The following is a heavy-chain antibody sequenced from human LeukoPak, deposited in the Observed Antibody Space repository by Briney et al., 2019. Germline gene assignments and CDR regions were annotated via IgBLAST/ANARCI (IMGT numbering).Heavy chain of an antibody. CDR1: GYTFTSYA. J-gene: IGHJ3*02. Sequence: APVKVSCKASGYTFTSYAMNWVRQAPGQGLEWMGWINTNTGNPTYAQGFTGRFVFSLDTSVSTAYLQISSLKAEDTAVYYCARGEGLPMGSNDAFDIWGQGTMVTVSS. D-gene: IGHD1-26*01. CDR3: ARGEGLPMGSNDAFDI. V-gene: IGHV7-4-1*02. CDR2: INTNTGNP.